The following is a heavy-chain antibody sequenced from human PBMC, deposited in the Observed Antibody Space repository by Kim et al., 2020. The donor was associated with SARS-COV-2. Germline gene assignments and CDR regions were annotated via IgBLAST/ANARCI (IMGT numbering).Heavy chain of an antibody. CDR2: INHSGST. J-gene: IGHJ6*02. Sequence: SETLSLTCAVYGGSFSGYYWSWIRQPPGKGLEWIGEINHSGSTNYNPSLKSRVTISVDTSKNQFSLKPSSVTAADTAVYYCARGLSSSGYYGGYGMDVWGQGTTVTVSS. CDR1: GGSFSGYY. V-gene: IGHV4-34*01. D-gene: IGHD3-22*01. CDR3: ARGLSSSGYYGGYGMDV.